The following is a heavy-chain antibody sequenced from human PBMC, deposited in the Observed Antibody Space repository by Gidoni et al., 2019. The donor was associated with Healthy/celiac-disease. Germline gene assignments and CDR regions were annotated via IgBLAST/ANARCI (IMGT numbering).Heavy chain of an antibody. CDR3: ARDGGDYPWWYFDL. CDR1: GYTFTSYG. CDR2: ISAYNGNT. D-gene: IGHD4-17*01. Sequence: QVQLVQSGAEVKKPGASVKFSCKASGYTFTSYGISWVRQAPGQGLEWMGWISAYNGNTNYAQKLKGRVTITTDKSTSTAYMELRSLRSDDTAVYYCARDGGDYPWWYFDLWGRGTLVTVSS. J-gene: IGHJ2*01. V-gene: IGHV1-18*04.